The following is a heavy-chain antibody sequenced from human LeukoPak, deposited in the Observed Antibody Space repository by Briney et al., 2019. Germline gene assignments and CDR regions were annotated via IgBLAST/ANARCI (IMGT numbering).Heavy chain of an antibody. V-gene: IGHV4-39*01. Sequence: PSETLSLTCTVSGGSISSSSYYWGWIRQPPGKGLEWIGSIYYSGSTYYNPSLKSRVTISVDTSKNQFSLKLSSVTAADTAVYYCARQPYYDFWSGYMRSYYYYMDVWGKGTTVTVSS. D-gene: IGHD3-3*01. CDR2: IYYSGST. CDR1: GGSISSSSYY. J-gene: IGHJ6*03. CDR3: ARQPYYDFWSGYMRSYYYYMDV.